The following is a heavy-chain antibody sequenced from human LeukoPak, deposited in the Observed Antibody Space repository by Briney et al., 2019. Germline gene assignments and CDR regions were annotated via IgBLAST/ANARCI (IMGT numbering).Heavy chain of an antibody. Sequence: ASVKVSCKASGYTFTGYYMHWVRQAPGQGLEWMGWINPNSGGTNYAQKFQGGVTMTRDTSISTAYMELSRLRSDDTAVYYCARDFHDILTGYYSYYYYYYMDVRGKGTTVTVSS. J-gene: IGHJ6*03. D-gene: IGHD3-9*01. V-gene: IGHV1-2*02. CDR1: GYTFTGYY. CDR2: INPNSGGT. CDR3: ARDFHDILTGYYSYYYYYYMDV.